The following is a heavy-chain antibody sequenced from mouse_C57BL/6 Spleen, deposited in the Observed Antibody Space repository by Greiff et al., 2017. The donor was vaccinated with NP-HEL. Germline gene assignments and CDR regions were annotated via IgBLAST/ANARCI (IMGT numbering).Heavy chain of an antibody. Sequence: QVHVKQSGAELVRPGTSVKVSCKASGYAFTNYLIEWVKQRPGQGLEWIGVINPGSGGTNYNEKFKGKATLTADKSSSTAYMQLSSLTSEDSAVYFCARYNDGYPSWFAYWGQGTLVTVSA. CDR1: GYAFTNYL. J-gene: IGHJ3*01. D-gene: IGHD2-3*01. CDR2: INPGSGGT. V-gene: IGHV1-54*01. CDR3: ARYNDGYPSWFAY.